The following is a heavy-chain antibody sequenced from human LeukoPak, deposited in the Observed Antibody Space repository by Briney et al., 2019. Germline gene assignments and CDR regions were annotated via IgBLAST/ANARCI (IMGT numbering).Heavy chain of an antibody. Sequence: SGTSLRLSCAASGFTFSSYSMNWVRQAPGKGLEWVSSISSNSIYVFYADSMKGRFTISRDNAKNSLSLQMNSLRAEDTAVYYCARDQVDRIWYFDYWGQGTLVTVSS. J-gene: IGHJ4*02. V-gene: IGHV3-21*01. CDR1: GFTFSSYS. CDR3: ARDQVDRIWYFDY. D-gene: IGHD1-14*01. CDR2: ISSNSIYV.